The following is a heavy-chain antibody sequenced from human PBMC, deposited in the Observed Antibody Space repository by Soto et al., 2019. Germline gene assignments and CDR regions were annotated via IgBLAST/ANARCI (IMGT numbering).Heavy chain of an antibody. D-gene: IGHD7-27*01. Sequence: EVKVVESGGGLVQPGGSLRLSCAASGFTFSDNWMHWVRQPPGKGPVWVSRISGDASSTSYADSVKGRFTISRDRAKNTVYLQIDSLRVEDTAVYYCTRGGTRTTYWGLFDSWGQGTLVTVSS. V-gene: IGHV3-74*01. CDR1: GFTFSDNW. CDR2: ISGDASST. CDR3: TRGGTRTTYWGLFDS. J-gene: IGHJ4*02.